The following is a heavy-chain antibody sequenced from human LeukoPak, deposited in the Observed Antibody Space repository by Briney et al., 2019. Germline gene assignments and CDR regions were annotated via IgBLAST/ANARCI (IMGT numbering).Heavy chain of an antibody. CDR1: GSTFTSYY. V-gene: IGHV1-2*02. Sequence: GASVKVSCKASGSTFTSYYMHWVRQAPGQGLEWMGWINPNSGGTDYAQKFQGRVTMTRDTSLSTAYMELSRLRSDDTAVYYCTRATSVVVPAADHYYYGMDVWGQGTTVTVSS. J-gene: IGHJ6*02. CDR3: TRATSVVVPAADHYYYGMDV. D-gene: IGHD2-2*01. CDR2: INPNSGGT.